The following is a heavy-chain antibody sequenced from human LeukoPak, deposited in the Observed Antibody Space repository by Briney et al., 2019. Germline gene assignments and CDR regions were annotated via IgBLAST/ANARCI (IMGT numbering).Heavy chain of an antibody. D-gene: IGHD5-12*01. CDR3: ARSGSGYAAFDI. Sequence: GASVKVSCKASGYTFTYRYLHWVRQAPGQALEWMGWITPFNGNTNYAQKFQDRVTITRDRSMSTAYMELSSLRSEDTAMYYCARSGSGYAAFDIWGQGTTVTVSS. J-gene: IGHJ3*02. CDR2: ITPFNGNT. V-gene: IGHV1-45*02. CDR1: GYTFTYRY.